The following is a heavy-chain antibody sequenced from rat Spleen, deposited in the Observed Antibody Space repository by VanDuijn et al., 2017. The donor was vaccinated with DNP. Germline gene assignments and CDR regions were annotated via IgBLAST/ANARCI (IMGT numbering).Heavy chain of an antibody. Sequence: EVQLVESGGDLVQPGRSLKLSCVASGFTFNNYWMTWIRQVPGKGLEWVASITSSGGSTYYPDSVKGRFTISRDNAKSTLYLQMDSLRSEDTATYYCARRGHTTGLNWFAYWGQGTLVTVSS. D-gene: IGHD1-9*01. CDR3: ARRGHTTGLNWFAY. J-gene: IGHJ3*01. V-gene: IGHV5-31*01. CDR2: ITSSGGST. CDR1: GFTFNNYW.